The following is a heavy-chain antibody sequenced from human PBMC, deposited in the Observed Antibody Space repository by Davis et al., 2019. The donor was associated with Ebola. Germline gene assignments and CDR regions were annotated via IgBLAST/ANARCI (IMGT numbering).Heavy chain of an antibody. CDR1: GGTFSSYA. V-gene: IGHV1-69*06. D-gene: IGHD5-24*01. CDR3: ARDLATVTYRDGYDDY. CDR2: IIPIFGTA. J-gene: IGHJ4*02. Sequence: SVKVSCKASGGTFSSYAISWVRQAPGQGLEWMGGIIPIFGTANYAQKFQGRVTITADKSTSTAYMELSSLRSEDTAVYYCARDLATVTYRDGYDDYWGQGTLVTVSS.